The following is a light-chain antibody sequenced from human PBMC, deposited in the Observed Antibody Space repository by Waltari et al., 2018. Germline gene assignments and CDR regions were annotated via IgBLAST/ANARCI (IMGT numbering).Light chain of an antibody. CDR2: YDT. CDR1: DLGGSS. Sequence: SYVLTQPPSVSVAPGEAARISCGGDDLGGSSVHWYQQKAGQAPVLVIYYDTDRPSGIPERFSGSNSGNTATLTIDRVGAGDEADYYCQLWDGSHVVFGGGTKLTVL. CDR3: QLWDGSHVV. V-gene: IGLV3-21*04. J-gene: IGLJ2*01.